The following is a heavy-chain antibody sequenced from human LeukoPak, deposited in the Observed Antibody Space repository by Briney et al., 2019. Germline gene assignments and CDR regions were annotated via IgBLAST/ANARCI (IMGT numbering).Heavy chain of an antibody. D-gene: IGHD2-2*02. CDR3: ARGVPNVVCSSTSCYTSYYFHY. J-gene: IGHJ4*02. CDR1: GYTFTGYY. CDR2: INPNSGGT. V-gene: IGHV1-2*06. Sequence: ASVKVSCKASGYTFTGYYMHWVRQAPGRGLEWMGRINPNSGGTNYAQKFQGRVTMTRDTSISTAYMELSRLRSDDTAVYYCARGVPNVVCSSTSCYTSYYFHYWGQGTLVTVSS.